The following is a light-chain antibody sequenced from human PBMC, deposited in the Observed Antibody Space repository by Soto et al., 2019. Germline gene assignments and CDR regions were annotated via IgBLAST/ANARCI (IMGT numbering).Light chain of an antibody. CDR1: PGVSNF. Sequence: VISMTQSPSLLSASTGDRVTLSCRVSPGVSNFLAWYLQKPGKAPKLLIYAASTLQTVVPSRFSGSGSGTDFTLTISNLQSEDFAIYYCQQYYSFPWTFGQGTKVEIK. V-gene: IGKV1D-8*01. CDR3: QQYYSFPWT. J-gene: IGKJ1*01. CDR2: AAS.